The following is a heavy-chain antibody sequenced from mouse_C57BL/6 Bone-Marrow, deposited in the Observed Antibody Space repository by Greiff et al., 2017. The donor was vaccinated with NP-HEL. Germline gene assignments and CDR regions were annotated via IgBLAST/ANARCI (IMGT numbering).Heavy chain of an antibody. CDR2: INPSSGYT. V-gene: IGHV1-4*01. J-gene: IGHJ3*01. Sequence: VQLQQSGAELARPGASVKMSCKASGYTFTSYTMHWVKQRPGQGLEWIGYINPSSGYTKYNQKFKDKATLTADKSSSTAYMQLSSLTSEDSAVYYRAAGGLAWFAYWGQGTLVTVSA. CDR3: AAGGLAWFAY. CDR1: GYTFTSYT. D-gene: IGHD3-3*01.